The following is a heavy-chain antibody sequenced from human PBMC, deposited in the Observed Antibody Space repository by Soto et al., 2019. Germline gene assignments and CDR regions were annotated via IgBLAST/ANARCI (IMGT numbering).Heavy chain of an antibody. V-gene: IGHV3-23*01. J-gene: IGHJ4*02. Sequence: GSLRLSCAASGFTFSSYAMSWVRQAPGKGLEWVSAISGSGGSTYYADSVKGRFTISRDNSKNTLYLQMNSLRAEDTAVYYCARDLGYYDSSGYFDYWGQGSLVTVSS. D-gene: IGHD3-22*01. CDR1: GFTFSSYA. CDR2: ISGSGGST. CDR3: ARDLGYYDSSGYFDY.